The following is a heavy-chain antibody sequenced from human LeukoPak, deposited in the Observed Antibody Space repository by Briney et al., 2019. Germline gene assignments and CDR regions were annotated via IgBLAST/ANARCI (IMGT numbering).Heavy chain of an antibody. V-gene: IGHV4-59*01. J-gene: IGHJ3*02. CDR1: GGSISSYY. CDR2: IYYSGST. D-gene: IGHD6-6*01. Sequence: SETLSLTCTVSGGSISSYYWSWIRQPPGKGLEWIGYIYYSGSTNYNPSLKSRVTISVETSKNQFSLKLSSVTAADTAVYYCARGLQNRSSGIRFDVFQIWGQGTMVTVSS. CDR3: ARGLQNRSSGIRFDVFQI.